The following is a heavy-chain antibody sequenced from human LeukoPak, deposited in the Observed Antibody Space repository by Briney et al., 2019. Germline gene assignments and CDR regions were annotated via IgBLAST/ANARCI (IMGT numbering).Heavy chain of an antibody. CDR2: IYYSGST. J-gene: IGHJ4*02. D-gene: IGHD4-23*01. Sequence: PSETLSLTCTVSGGSISSHYWSWIRQSPGKGLEWIGYIYYSGSTNYNPSLKSRVTISVDTSKNQFSLKLSSVTAADTAVYYCARVQWDYGGNFYVGYWGQGTLVTVSS. CDR3: ARVQWDYGGNFYVGY. V-gene: IGHV4-59*11. CDR1: GGSISSHY.